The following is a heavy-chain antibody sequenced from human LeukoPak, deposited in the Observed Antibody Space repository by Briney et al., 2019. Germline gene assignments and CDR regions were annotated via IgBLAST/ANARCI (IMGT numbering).Heavy chain of an antibody. V-gene: IGHV3-23*01. D-gene: IGHD6-19*01. Sequence: GGSLRLSCAASGFTFSSYAMSWVRQAPGKGLEWVSAISGGGGSTYYADSVKGRFTISRDNSKNTLYLLMNSLRAEDTAGYYCAKDLQQWLTFFDYWGQGTLVTVSS. CDR1: GFTFSSYA. CDR3: AKDLQQWLTFFDY. CDR2: ISGGGGST. J-gene: IGHJ4*02.